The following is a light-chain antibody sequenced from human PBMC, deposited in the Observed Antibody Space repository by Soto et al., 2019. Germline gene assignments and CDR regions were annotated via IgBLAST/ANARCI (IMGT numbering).Light chain of an antibody. CDR2: EGS. CDR1: TNEFGNYNL. J-gene: IGLJ3*02. V-gene: IGLV2-23*03. Sequence: QSALTQPASVSGSPGQSITISCTGTTNEFGNYNLVSWYQQHPNKAPKLIIYEGSRRPSGVSNRFSGSKLGYTASLTISGLXAEDEADYYCCSYGGSSTFVFGGGTKLTVL. CDR3: CSYGGSSTFV.